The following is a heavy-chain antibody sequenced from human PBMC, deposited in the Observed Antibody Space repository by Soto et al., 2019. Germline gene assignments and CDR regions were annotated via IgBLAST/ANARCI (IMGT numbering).Heavy chain of an antibody. CDR1: VFTFSSYA. D-gene: IGHD6-13*01. J-gene: IGHJ6*02. V-gene: IGHV3-30-3*01. Sequence: GGSLRLSCAASVFTFSSYAMHWVRQAPGKGLEWVAVISYDGSNKYYADSVKGRFTISRDNSKNTLYLQMNSLRAEDTAVYYCARVQYSSSWYSYYYYGMDVWGQGTTVTVSS. CDR3: ARVQYSSSWYSYYYYGMDV. CDR2: ISYDGSNK.